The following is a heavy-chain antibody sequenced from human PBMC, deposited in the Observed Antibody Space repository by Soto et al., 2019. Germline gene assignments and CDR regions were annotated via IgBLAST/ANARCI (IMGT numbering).Heavy chain of an antibody. Sequence: GASVKVSCKASGYTFTKYYMHWVRQAPGQGPEWMGIINPNNGIASYAQKFQGRVTMTRDTSTSTVYMDLSGLRSEDTAMYYCARDRRPYETSGLFEYWGQGTLVTVSS. D-gene: IGHD3-22*01. V-gene: IGHV1-46*03. CDR3: ARDRRPYETSGLFEY. CDR2: INPNNGIA. CDR1: GYTFTKYY. J-gene: IGHJ4*02.